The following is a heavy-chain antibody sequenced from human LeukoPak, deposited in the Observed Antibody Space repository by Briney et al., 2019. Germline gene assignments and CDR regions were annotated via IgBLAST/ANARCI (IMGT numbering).Heavy chain of an antibody. Sequence: GGSLRLSCAASGFTFSSYSMNWVRQAPGKGLEWVSYISSSSSTIYYADSVKGRFTISRDNAKNSLYLQMNSLRAEDTAVYYCVKSGGSSSYFYGNCWGQGTLVTVSS. CDR2: ISSSSSTI. J-gene: IGHJ4*02. V-gene: IGHV3-48*04. CDR1: GFTFSSYS. D-gene: IGHD2-15*01. CDR3: VKSGGSSSYFYGNC.